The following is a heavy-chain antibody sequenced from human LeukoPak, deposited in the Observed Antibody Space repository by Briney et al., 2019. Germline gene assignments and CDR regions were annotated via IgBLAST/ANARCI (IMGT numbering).Heavy chain of an antibody. V-gene: IGHV1-46*01. CDR3: AKEGLERVATITPDY. J-gene: IGHJ4*02. CDR1: GYTFTSYH. Sequence: ASVKVSCKASGYTFTSYHMHWVRQAPGQGLEWMGIINPSGGTTNYAQKFRGRVTMTRDMSTSTVYMELSSLRSEDTAVYYCAKEGLERVATITPDYWGQGTLVTVSS. D-gene: IGHD5-24*01. CDR2: INPSGGTT.